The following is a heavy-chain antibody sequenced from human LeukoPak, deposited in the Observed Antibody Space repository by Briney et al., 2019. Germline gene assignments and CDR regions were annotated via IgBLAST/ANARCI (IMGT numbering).Heavy chain of an antibody. D-gene: IGHD1-14*01. J-gene: IGHJ4*02. Sequence: GGSLRLSCAASGFTFSSYAMSGVRQAPGEGREGVSAMSGSGGSTYYADSVKGRFTISRDNSKNTLYLQVNSLRAEDRAVYYCANDPLGTPAQNDPYWGQGTLLTAAS. V-gene: IGHV3-23*01. CDR2: MSGSGGST. CDR1: GFTFSSYA. CDR3: ANDPLGTPAQNDPY.